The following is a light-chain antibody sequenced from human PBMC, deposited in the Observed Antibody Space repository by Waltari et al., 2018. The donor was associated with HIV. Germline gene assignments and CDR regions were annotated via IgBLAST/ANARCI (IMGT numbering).Light chain of an antibody. Sequence: SYVLTQPPSVSVAPGQTARITCGGNNIAATKSVHLSRLNPGQAPVVVIYEDRERPSGIPDRFSGSSSGDTATLTISRAEAGDEADYYCQVWDGRGDPVIFGGGTKLAVV. CDR1: NIAATKS. J-gene: IGLJ2*01. CDR2: EDR. CDR3: QVWDGRGDPVI. V-gene: IGLV3-21*02.